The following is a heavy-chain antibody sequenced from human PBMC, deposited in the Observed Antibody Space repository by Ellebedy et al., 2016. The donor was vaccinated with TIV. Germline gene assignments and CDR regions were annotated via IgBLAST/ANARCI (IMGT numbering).Heavy chain of an antibody. CDR2: IKPDGSAK. CDR3: ARGSRESDY. V-gene: IGHV3-7*03. D-gene: IGHD3-10*01. CDR1: GFTFSAHW. Sequence: GESLKISCAASGFTFSAHWMSWVRQTPGKGLDWVANIKPDGSAKVYVDSVRGRFTISRDNTKNSLYLEMNSLGSEDTALYYCARGSRESDYWGQGTLVTVSS. J-gene: IGHJ4*02.